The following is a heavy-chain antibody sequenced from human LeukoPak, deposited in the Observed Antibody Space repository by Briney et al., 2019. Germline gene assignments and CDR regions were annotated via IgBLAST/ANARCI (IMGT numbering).Heavy chain of an antibody. CDR3: ARQGWSSASGYYFDY. J-gene: IGHJ4*02. Sequence: SETLSLTCGVSGGSISSSSYYWGWIPKPPGKGLEWVGTIYYSGSTYYNPSLKSRVTISVDTSKNQFSLKLSSVTAADTAVYYCARQGWSSASGYYFDYWGQGTLVTVSS. V-gene: IGHV4-39*01. CDR2: IYYSGST. D-gene: IGHD6-19*01. CDR1: GGSISSSSYY.